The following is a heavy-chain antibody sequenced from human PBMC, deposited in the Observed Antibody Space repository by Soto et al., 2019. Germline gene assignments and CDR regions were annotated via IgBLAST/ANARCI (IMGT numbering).Heavy chain of an antibody. CDR2: IDPDGSDT. V-gene: IGHV3-74*01. CDR3: ATMAGTYPY. J-gene: IGHJ4*02. D-gene: IGHD1-26*01. Sequence: PGGSLRLCCAASGFAFSRFPMHWVRQAPGKGLVWVSRIDPDGSDTTYADSVKGRFTISRDNAKNIVYLQMSSLRAEDTALYYCATMAGTYPYWGQGTLVTVSS. CDR1: GFAFSRFP.